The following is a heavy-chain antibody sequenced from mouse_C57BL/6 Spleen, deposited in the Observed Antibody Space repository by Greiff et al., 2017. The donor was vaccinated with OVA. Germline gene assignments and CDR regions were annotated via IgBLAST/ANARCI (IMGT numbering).Heavy chain of an antibody. V-gene: IGHV1-26*01. CDR1: GYTFTDYY. D-gene: IGHD4-1*01. CDR2: INPNNGGT. J-gene: IGHJ2*01. CDR3: ARHWDKDY. Sequence: EVQLQQSGPELVKPGASVKISCKASGYTFTDYYMNWVKQSHGKSLEWIGDINPNNGGTSYNQKFKGKATFTVDKSSSTAYLEIRSLTSDDSAVNYCARHWDKDYWGQGTTLTVSS.